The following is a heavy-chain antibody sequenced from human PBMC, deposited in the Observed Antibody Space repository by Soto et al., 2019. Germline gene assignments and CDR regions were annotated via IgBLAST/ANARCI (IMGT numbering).Heavy chain of an antibody. Sequence: QGHLVQSGAEVKKPGASVKVSCKTSAYTFTRYGISWVRQAPGQGLEWMGWISGYNGDTNYAQNLQDRATXTXXXSXXTAYMELRSLTSDDTAVYYCAKNGQPPYYYYGLDVWGQGTTVTVSS. CDR3: AKNGQPPYYYYGLDV. CDR1: AYTFTRYG. CDR2: ISGYNGDT. V-gene: IGHV1-18*01. J-gene: IGHJ6*02. D-gene: IGHD2-8*01.